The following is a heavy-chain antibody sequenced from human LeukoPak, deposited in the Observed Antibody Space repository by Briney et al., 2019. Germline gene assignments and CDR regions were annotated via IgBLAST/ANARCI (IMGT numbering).Heavy chain of an antibody. V-gene: IGHV4-39*01. Sequence: PSETLSLTCTVSGGSISSSSYYWGWIRQPPGKGLVWLGSIYYSGSTYYNPSLKSRVTISVDTSERQFSLKLSSVTAADTAAYYCARHMTVTYDAFDIWGQGTMVTVSS. D-gene: IGHD3-22*01. CDR1: GGSISSSSYY. J-gene: IGHJ3*02. CDR3: ARHMTVTYDAFDI. CDR2: IYYSGST.